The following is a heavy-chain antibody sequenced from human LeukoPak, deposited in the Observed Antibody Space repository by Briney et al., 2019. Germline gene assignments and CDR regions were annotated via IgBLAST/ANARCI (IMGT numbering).Heavy chain of an antibody. CDR3: ARGGYCSSTSCYKNGMDV. CDR1: GGSFSGYY. D-gene: IGHD2-2*02. J-gene: IGHJ6*04. V-gene: IGHV4-34*01. CDR2: INHSGST. Sequence: PSETLSLTCAVYGGSFSGYYWSWIRQPPGKGLEWIGEINHSGSTNYNPSLKSRVTISVDTSKNQFSLKPSSVTAADTAVYYCARGGYCSSTSCYKNGMDVWGKGTTVTVSS.